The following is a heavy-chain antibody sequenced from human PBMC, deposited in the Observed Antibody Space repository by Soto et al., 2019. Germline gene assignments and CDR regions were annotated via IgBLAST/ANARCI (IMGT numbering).Heavy chain of an antibody. CDR1: GYTFTSYD. CDR3: ARRGYDIXTGYYKRYYYYGMDV. J-gene: IGHJ6*02. Sequence: GASVKVSCKASGYTFTSYDINWVRQATGQGLEWMGWMNPNSGNTGYAQKFQGRVTMTRTPSISTAYMELSSLRSQDTALYYCARRGYDIXTGYYKRYYYYGMDVWG. V-gene: IGHV1-8*01. D-gene: IGHD3-9*01. CDR2: MNPNSGNT.